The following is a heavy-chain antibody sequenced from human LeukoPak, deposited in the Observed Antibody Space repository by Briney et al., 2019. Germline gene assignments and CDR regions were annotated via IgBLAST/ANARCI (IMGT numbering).Heavy chain of an antibody. D-gene: IGHD1-1*01. CDR2: ISGSGGST. CDR3: AKPRTGTTWYMDV. V-gene: IGHV3-23*01. J-gene: IGHJ6*03. CDR1: GFTFSSYA. Sequence: PGGSLRLSCAASGFTFSSYAMSWVRQAPGKELEWVSAISGSGGSTYYADSVKGRFTISRDNSKNTLYLQMNSLRAEDTAVYYCAKPRTGTTWYMDVWGKGTTVTVSS.